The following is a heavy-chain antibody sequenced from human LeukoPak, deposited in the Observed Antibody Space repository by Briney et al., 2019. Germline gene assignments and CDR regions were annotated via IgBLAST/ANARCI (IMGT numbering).Heavy chain of an antibody. CDR1: GFTFSSYA. D-gene: IGHD3-22*01. J-gene: IGHJ4*02. V-gene: IGHV3-23*01. Sequence: GGSLRLSCAASGFTFSSYAMSWVRQAPGKGLEWVSAISGSGGSTYYADSVKGRFTISRDNSKNTLYLQMNSLRAEDTAVYYCAKDPSPGTYYYDSSGPAGFDYWGQGTLVTVSS. CDR2: ISGSGGST. CDR3: AKDPSPGTYYYDSSGPAGFDY.